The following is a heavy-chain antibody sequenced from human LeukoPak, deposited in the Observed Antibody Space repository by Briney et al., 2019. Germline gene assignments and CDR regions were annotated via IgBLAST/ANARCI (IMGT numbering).Heavy chain of an antibody. J-gene: IGHJ6*02. CDR2: IYYSGST. D-gene: IGHD3-16*02. Sequence: SETLSLTCTVSGGSVSSGSYYWSWIRQPPGKGLEWIGYIYYSGSTNYNPSLKSRVTISVDTSKNQFSLELSSVTAADTAVYYCARVLVITFGGVIDTHYYYGMDVWGQGTTVTVSS. V-gene: IGHV4-61*01. CDR1: GGSVSSGSYY. CDR3: ARVLVITFGGVIDTHYYYGMDV.